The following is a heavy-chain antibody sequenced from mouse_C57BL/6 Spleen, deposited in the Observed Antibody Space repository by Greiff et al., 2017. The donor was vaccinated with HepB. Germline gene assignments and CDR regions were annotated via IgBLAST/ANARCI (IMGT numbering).Heavy chain of an antibody. CDR2: INPNNGGT. J-gene: IGHJ3*01. D-gene: IGHD1-1*01. CDR1: GYTFTDYY. Sequence: VQLQQSGPELVKPGASVKISCKASGYTFTDYYMNWVKQSHGKSLEWIGDINPNNGGTSYNQKFKGKATLTVDKSSSTAYMELRSLTSEDSAVYYCARRVYYGSSSAWFAYWGQGTLVTVSA. V-gene: IGHV1-26*01. CDR3: ARRVYYGSSSAWFAY.